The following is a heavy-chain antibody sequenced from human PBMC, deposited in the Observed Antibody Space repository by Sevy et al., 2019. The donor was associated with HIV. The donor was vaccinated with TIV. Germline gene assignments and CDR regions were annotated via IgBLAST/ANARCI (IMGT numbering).Heavy chain of an antibody. V-gene: IGHV4-39*01. D-gene: IGHD4-17*01. CDR2: IYYRGTT. J-gene: IGHJ4*02. CDR1: GDSMSRSNHY. CDR3: ARLLGDNGYFDQ. Sequence: ETLSLTCTVSGDSMSRSNHYWGWIRQPPGKGLEWIGIIYYRGTTYYNPSLKSRTTISEDTSKNQFSLRLTSVTAADTALYFCARLLGDNGYFDQWGQGTLVTVSS.